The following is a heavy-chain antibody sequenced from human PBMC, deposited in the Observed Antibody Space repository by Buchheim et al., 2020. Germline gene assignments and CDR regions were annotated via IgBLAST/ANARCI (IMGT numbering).Heavy chain of an antibody. CDR1: GFTFNNHA. CDR3: AKSDCNHIGCKLMVS. Sequence: EVQLLESGGGLVQPGGSLRVSCAASGFTFNNHAMNWVRQAPGKGLEWVSSIDDSGDTTYSADSVRGRFAISRDNSKNTLSLQMNSLRAEDTAVYYCAKSDCNHIGCKLMVSWGQGTL. V-gene: IGHV3-23*01. D-gene: IGHD2/OR15-2a*01. J-gene: IGHJ5*02. CDR2: IDDSGDTT.